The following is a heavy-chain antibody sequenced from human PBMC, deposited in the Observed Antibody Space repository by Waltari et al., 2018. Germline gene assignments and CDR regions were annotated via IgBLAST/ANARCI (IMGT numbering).Heavy chain of an antibody. J-gene: IGHJ4*02. CDR2: IYTSGST. CDR3: AREGSDIAAAGMVDY. CDR1: GGSISSGSYY. D-gene: IGHD6-13*01. Sequence: QVQLQESGPGLVKPSQTLSLTCTVSGGSISSGSYYWSWIRQPAGKGLEWIGRIYTSGSTNYNPSLKSRVTISVDTSKNQFSLKLSSVTAADTAVYYCAREGSDIAAAGMVDYWGQGTLVTVSS. V-gene: IGHV4-61*02.